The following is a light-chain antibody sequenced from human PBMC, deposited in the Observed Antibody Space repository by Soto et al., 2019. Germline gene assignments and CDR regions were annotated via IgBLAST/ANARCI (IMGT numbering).Light chain of an antibody. CDR2: GAT. CDR1: QSVSSTY. Sequence: EIVLTQSPGTLSLSPGETATLSCRASQSVSSTYLACYQQTPGQAPRLLIYGATGRDAGIRDRVCGSGSGTDFSLTPSKLVPDYFAEYYSQRNVTFGQGTKVDIK. J-gene: IGKJ1*01. CDR3: QRNVT. V-gene: IGKV3-20*01.